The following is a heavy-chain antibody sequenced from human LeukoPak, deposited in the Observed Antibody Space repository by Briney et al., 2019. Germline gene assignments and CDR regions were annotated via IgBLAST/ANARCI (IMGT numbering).Heavy chain of an antibody. CDR1: GDSVSSNSAA. D-gene: IGHD2-15*01. V-gene: IGHV6-1*01. Sequence: SQTLSLTCAISGDSVSSNSAAWSWIRQSPSRGLEWLGRTYYRSKWYNDYAVSVKSRITINPDTSKNQFSLQLNSVTPEDTAVYYCARGDYCSGGSCYSDGSHNWFDPWGQGTLVTVSP. J-gene: IGHJ5*02. CDR3: ARGDYCSGGSCYSDGSHNWFDP. CDR2: TYYRSKWYN.